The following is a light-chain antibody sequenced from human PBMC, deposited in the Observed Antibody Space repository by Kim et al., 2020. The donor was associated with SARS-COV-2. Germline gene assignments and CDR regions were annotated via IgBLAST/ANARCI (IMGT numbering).Light chain of an antibody. Sequence: SYELTQPPSVPVSPGQTARITCSGDALPKQYAYWYQQKPGQAPVLVIYKDSERPSGIPERFSGSSSGTTVTLTISGVQAEDEADYYCQSADSSGTWVFGGGTQLIVL. V-gene: IGLV3-25*03. CDR1: ALPKQY. CDR3: QSADSSGTWV. J-gene: IGLJ3*02. CDR2: KDS.